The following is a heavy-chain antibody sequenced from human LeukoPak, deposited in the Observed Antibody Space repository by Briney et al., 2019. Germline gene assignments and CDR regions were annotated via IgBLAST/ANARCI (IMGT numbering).Heavy chain of an antibody. CDR1: GFTVSSNY. CDR3: AREILEPGKTHEY. J-gene: IGHJ4*02. D-gene: IGHD1-1*01. CDR2: ISSSGSTI. Sequence: GGSLRLSCAASGFTVSSNYMTWVRQAPGKGLEWVSYISSSGSTIYYADSVKGRFTISRDNAKNTLYLQMDSLRAEDTAMYYCAREILEPGKTHEYWGQGTLVTVSS. V-gene: IGHV3-48*04.